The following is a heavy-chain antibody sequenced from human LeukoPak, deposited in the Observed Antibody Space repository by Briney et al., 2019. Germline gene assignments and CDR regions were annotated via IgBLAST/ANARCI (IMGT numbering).Heavy chain of an antibody. CDR3: ASVDSSGYYYYY. D-gene: IGHD3-22*01. J-gene: IGHJ4*02. V-gene: IGHV1-8*01. Sequence: ASVKVSCKASGYTFTSYDINWVRQAAGQGREGMGWMNPNRGNTVYARKFQGRVTMTRNTSISTPYMELSSLRSEDTAVYYCASVDSSGYYYYYWGQGTLVTVSS. CDR1: GYTFTSYD. CDR2: MNPNRGNT.